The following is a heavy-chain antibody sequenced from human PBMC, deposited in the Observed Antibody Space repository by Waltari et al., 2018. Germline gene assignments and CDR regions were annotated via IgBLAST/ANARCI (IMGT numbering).Heavy chain of an antibody. Sequence: QVQLQQWGAGLLKPSETLSLTCAVYGGSFSGYYWSWIRQPPGKGLEWIGEINHSGSTNYNPSLKSRVTISVDTSKNQFSLKLSSVTAADTAVYYCATTHMRDYYMDVWGKGTTVTVSS. CDR2: INHSGST. J-gene: IGHJ6*03. CDR1: GGSFSGYY. CDR3: ATTHMRDYYMDV. V-gene: IGHV4-34*01.